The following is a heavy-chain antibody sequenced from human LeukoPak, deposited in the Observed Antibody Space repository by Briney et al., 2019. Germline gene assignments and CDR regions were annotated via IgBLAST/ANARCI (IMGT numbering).Heavy chain of an antibody. D-gene: IGHD5-12*01. CDR2: ISSNGGST. V-gene: IGHV3-64*01. CDR3: ARVRTEATIYDY. Sequence: PGGSLRLSCAASGFIFSSYAMHWVRQAPGKGLEYVSAISSNGGSTYYANSVKGRFTISRDNSKNRLYLQMGSLRAEDMAVYYCARVRTEATIYDYWGQGTLVTVSS. J-gene: IGHJ4*02. CDR1: GFIFSSYA.